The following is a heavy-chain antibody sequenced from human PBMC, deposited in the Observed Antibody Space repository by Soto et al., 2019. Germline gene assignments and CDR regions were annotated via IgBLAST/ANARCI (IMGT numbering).Heavy chain of an antibody. D-gene: IGHD3-22*01. V-gene: IGHV3-23*01. J-gene: IGHJ3*02. CDR1: GYNFNKYA. CDR3: ARRAYYFDDTGSHAFDI. CDR2: IGTSGDNT. Sequence: EVQLLESGGGLRQPGGSLRLSCVASGYNFNKYAVSWVRQAPGKGLEWVSAIGTSGDNTYYTDYVKGRFTISRDNSKNMLYLQMDSLTAEDTAVYYCARRAYYFDDTGSHAFDIWGQGTRVTVSS.